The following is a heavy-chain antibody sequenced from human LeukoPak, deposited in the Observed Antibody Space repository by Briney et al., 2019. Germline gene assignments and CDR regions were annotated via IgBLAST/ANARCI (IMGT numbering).Heavy chain of an antibody. D-gene: IGHD6-19*01. J-gene: IGHJ4*02. Sequence: RASVKVSCKAAGYTFTVYYMHWVRQAPGQGLERMGWINPNSGGTNYAQKFQGRVTMTRDTSISTAYMELSRLRSDDTAVYYCAREAGSGWPYFDYWGQGTLVTVSS. CDR3: AREAGSGWPYFDY. CDR1: GYTFTVYY. CDR2: INPNSGGT. V-gene: IGHV1-2*02.